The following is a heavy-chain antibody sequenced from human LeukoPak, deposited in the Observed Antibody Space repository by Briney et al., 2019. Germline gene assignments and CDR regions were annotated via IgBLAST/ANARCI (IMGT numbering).Heavy chain of an antibody. V-gene: IGHV3-23*01. D-gene: IGHD2-15*01. CDR2: TSGSGGST. CDR3: ARNGGSQCYSHLDT. Sequence: GGSLRLSCAASGFTFSSYAMSWVRQAPGKGLEWVSGTSGSGGSTYYAGSVKGRFTISRDNSKNTLYLQMNSLRVEDTAVYYCARNGGSQCYSHLDTWGQGTLVTVSS. CDR1: GFTFSSYA. J-gene: IGHJ5*02.